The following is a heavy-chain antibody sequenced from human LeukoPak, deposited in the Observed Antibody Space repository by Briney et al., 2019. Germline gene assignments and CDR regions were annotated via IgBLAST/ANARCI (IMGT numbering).Heavy chain of an antibody. CDR1: GYTFTGYY. J-gene: IGHJ4*02. CDR2: INPDSGGT. CDR3: ARESSRPLWDQQLVQYPFDY. D-gene: IGHD6-13*01. Sequence: ASVKVSCKASGYTFTGYYIHWVRQAPGQGLEWMGWINPDSGGTNYAQKLQGRVTMTTDTSTSTAYMELRSLRSDDTAVYYCARESSRPLWDQQLVQYPFDYWGQGTLVTVSS. V-gene: IGHV1-2*02.